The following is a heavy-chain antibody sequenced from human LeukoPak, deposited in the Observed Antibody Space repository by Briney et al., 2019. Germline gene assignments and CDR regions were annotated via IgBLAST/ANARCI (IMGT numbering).Heavy chain of an antibody. D-gene: IGHD3-16*01. J-gene: IGHJ4*02. V-gene: IGHV4-31*02. CDR2: IYHSGST. Sequence: SETLSLTCSVSGGSIASAGYFWTWVRQHPGKGLEWIGYIYHSGSTYSSPSLKSRLSLSVDTSKNQFSLRLRSVTAADTAVYFCARYLMFGGETGVKYFDYWGQGILVTVSS. CDR1: GGSIASAGYF. CDR3: ARYLMFGGETGVKYFDY.